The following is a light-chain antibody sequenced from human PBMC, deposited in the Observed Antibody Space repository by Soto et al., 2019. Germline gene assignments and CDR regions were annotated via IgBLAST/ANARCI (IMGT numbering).Light chain of an antibody. CDR1: QSVSSY. V-gene: IGKV3-11*01. CDR3: QQRSNWPLT. CDR2: DAS. J-gene: IGKJ4*01. Sequence: EIVLTQSPATVSLSPGERVTLSCRASQSVSSYLAWYQQKPGQAPRLLIYDASNRATGIPARFSGSGSGTDFTLTISSLEPEDFAVYYCQQRSNWPLTFGGGTKVDIK.